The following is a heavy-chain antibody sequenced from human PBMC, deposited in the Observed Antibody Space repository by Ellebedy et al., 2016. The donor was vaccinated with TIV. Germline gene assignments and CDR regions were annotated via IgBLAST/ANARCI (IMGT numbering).Heavy chain of an antibody. J-gene: IGHJ6*03. Sequence: MPSETLSLTCTVSGGSISSHLHYWGWIRQPPGKGLEWIGSIYFSGTTAYNPSLKSRVSMSLDTPKSQFSLNLNSVTAADTAIYYCARVSGSAAVYYYYYYMDVWGTGTTVTVSS. V-gene: IGHV4-39*07. D-gene: IGHD3-10*01. CDR1: GGSISSHLHY. CDR3: ARVSGSAAVYYYYYYMDV. CDR2: IYFSGTT.